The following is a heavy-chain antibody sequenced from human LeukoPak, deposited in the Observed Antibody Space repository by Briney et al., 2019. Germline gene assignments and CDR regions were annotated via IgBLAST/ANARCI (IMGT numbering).Heavy chain of an antibody. CDR3: ARTSPHDYYFDY. CDR1: GFTFIDYG. Sequence: PGGSLRLSCAASGFTFIDYGMSWVRQPPGKGLEWVGGINWNGGSTGYADSVKGRFTISRDNAKNALYLQMNSLRAEDTALYYCARTSPHDYYFDYWGQGTLVTVSS. J-gene: IGHJ4*02. V-gene: IGHV3-20*04. CDR2: INWNGGST. D-gene: IGHD2-21*02.